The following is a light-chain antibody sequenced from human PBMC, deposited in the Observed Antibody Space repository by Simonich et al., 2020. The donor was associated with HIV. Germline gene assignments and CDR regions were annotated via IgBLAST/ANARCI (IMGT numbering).Light chain of an antibody. V-gene: IGKV3-15*01. CDR3: QQYNNWPGT. CDR1: QSISTN. CDR2: DAS. J-gene: IGKJ1*01. Sequence: EIVMTQSPATLSVSPGERATLSCRASQSISTNLAWYQQKPGQAPRLLMYDASTRATGIPARFTGSGSGTEFTLTINSMQSEDIAIYYCQQYNNWPGTFGQGTKVEIK.